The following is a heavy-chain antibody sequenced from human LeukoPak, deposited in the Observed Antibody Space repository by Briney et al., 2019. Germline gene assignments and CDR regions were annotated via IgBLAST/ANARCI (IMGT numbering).Heavy chain of an antibody. J-gene: IGHJ3*02. D-gene: IGHD3-10*01. CDR3: AREKGIMVREMALDI. CDR1: GFSFSSNW. Sequence: PGGSLRLSCGASGFSFSSNWMSWVRQAPGRGLEWVVNIKQDGSEKHYVDSVKGRFTISRDNGKNSLYLQMNSLRAEDTAVYYCAREKGIMVREMALDIWGQGTMVTASS. V-gene: IGHV3-7*03. CDR2: IKQDGSEK.